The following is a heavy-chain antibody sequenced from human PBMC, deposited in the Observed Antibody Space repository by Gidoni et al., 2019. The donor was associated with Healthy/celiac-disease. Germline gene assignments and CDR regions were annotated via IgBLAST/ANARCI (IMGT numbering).Heavy chain of an antibody. J-gene: IGHJ3*02. V-gene: IGHV1-69*06. D-gene: IGHD3-10*01. CDR2: IIPIFGTA. CDR3: ARDSYGSTQYWEYAFDI. CDR1: GGPFSSYA. Sequence: VQLVQSGAEVKQPGSSVKVSCKAPGGPFSSYAISWVRQAPGQGLEWMGGIIPIFGTATYAQKFQGRVTITADKSTSTAYMELSSLRSEDTAVYYCARDSYGSTQYWEYAFDIWGQGTMVTVSS.